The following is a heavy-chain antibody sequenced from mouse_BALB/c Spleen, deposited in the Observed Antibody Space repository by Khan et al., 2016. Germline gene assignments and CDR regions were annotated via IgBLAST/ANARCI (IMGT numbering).Heavy chain of an antibody. CDR1: GFTFSSYA. Sequence: EVELVESGGGLVKPGGSLKLSCAASGFTFSSYAMSWVRQTPEKRLEWVASISSGGSTYYPDSVKGRFTISRDNARNILYLQMSSLRSEDTAMYYCARENGYDYFDYWGQGTTLTVSS. CDR3: ARENGYDYFDY. CDR2: ISSGGST. D-gene: IGHD2-2*01. V-gene: IGHV5-6-5*01. J-gene: IGHJ2*01.